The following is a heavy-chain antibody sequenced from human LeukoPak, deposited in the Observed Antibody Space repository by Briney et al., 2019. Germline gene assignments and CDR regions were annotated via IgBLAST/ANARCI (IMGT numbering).Heavy chain of an antibody. J-gene: IGHJ4*02. Sequence: SETLSLTCTVSGGSISSYFWSWIRQAPGKGLALIGYINYSGSTNYNPSLKSRATISVDTSKNQFSLKLSSVTAADTAVYYCARGRITIFGVVQNLDYWGQGTLVTVSS. D-gene: IGHD3-3*01. CDR3: ARGRITIFGVVQNLDY. CDR1: GGSISSYF. CDR2: INYSGST. V-gene: IGHV4-59*08.